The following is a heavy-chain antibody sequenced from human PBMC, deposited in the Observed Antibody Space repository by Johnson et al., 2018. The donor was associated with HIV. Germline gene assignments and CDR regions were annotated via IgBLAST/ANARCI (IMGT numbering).Heavy chain of an antibody. Sequence: VQLVESGGGVVQPGRSLRLSCAASGFTFSSYGMHWVRQAPGKGLEWVAVVWYDGSNKYYADSVKGRFTISRDNSKNTLYLEMNSLRAEDTAVYYCARGTLAAFDIWGQGTMVTVSS. J-gene: IGHJ3*02. CDR1: GFTFSSYG. V-gene: IGHV3-33*01. CDR3: ARGTLAAFDI. CDR2: VWYDGSNK. D-gene: IGHD2-2*01.